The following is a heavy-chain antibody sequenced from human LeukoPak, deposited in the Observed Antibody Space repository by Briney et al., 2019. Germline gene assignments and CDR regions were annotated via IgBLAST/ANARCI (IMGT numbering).Heavy chain of an antibody. CDR1: GFSFSSYE. D-gene: IGHD2-2*01. V-gene: IGHV3-48*03. CDR3: AKKGLPAAIPDYYYYMDV. J-gene: IGHJ6*03. CDR2: ISASGTLT. Sequence: GGSLRLSCAASGFSFSSYEMNWVRQAPGKGREWISYISASGTLTHYADSVEGRFTISRDNAKNSLYLQMNSLRAEDTAVYYCAKKGLPAAIPDYYYYMDVWGKGTTVTISS.